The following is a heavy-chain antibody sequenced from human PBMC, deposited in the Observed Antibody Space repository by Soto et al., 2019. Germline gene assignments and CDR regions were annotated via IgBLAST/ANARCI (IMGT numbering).Heavy chain of an antibody. CDR3: ARAFEWSYDY. CDR1: GFTFSSYG. Sequence: QVQLVGSGGGVVQPGRSLRLSCVASGFTFSSYGMHWVRQAPGKGLEWVAVIWYDGSNEYYADSVKGRFTISRDNSKNTLFLQMNSLRAEDTAVYYGARAFEWSYDYWGQGTLVTVSS. V-gene: IGHV3-33*01. D-gene: IGHD3-3*01. CDR2: IWYDGSNE. J-gene: IGHJ4*02.